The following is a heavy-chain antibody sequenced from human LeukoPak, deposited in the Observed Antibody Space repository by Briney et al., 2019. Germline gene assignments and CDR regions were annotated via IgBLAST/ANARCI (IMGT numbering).Heavy chain of an antibody. D-gene: IGHD4-17*01. J-gene: IGHJ3*02. Sequence: GGSLRLSCAASGFIFSNYALMWLRQSPGKGLEWVSAIRGSGGGTFYADSVKGRFTISRDNSKNTLYLQMNGLRAEDTAVYYCARDPNGDYIGAFDILSPGTLVTVSS. CDR1: GFIFSNYA. V-gene: IGHV3-23*01. CDR3: ARDPNGDYIGAFDI. CDR2: IRGSGGGT.